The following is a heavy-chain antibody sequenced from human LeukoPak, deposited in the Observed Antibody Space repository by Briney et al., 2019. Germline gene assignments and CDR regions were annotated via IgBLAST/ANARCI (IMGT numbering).Heavy chain of an antibody. CDR2: IYPGDSDT. V-gene: IGHV5-51*01. Sequence: GESLKISWKGSGYSFTSYWIGWVRQMPGKGLGWMGIIYPGDSDTRYSPSVQGQVTISADKSISTAYLRLSSLKASDTAMYYCARRGVIAVAGTPLYYFDYWGQGTLVTVSS. J-gene: IGHJ4*02. CDR3: ARRGVIAVAGTPLYYFDY. CDR1: GYSFTSYW. D-gene: IGHD6-19*01.